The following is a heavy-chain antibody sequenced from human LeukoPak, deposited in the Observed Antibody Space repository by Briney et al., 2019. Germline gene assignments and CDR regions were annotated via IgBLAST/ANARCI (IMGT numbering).Heavy chain of an antibody. CDR1: GGSISSYY. J-gene: IGHJ5*02. Sequence: SETLSLTCTVSGGSISSYYWSWIRQPAGKGLEWIGRIYTSGSTNYNPSLKSRVTMSVDTSKNQFSLKLSSVTAADTAVYYCARDRPIVVVPAAIRDQNWFDPWGQGTLVTVSS. CDR3: ARDRPIVVVPAAIRDQNWFDP. V-gene: IGHV4-4*07. D-gene: IGHD2-2*01. CDR2: IYTSGST.